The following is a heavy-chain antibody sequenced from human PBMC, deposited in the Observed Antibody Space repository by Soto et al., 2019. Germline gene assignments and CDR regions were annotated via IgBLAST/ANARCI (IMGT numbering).Heavy chain of an antibody. V-gene: IGHV3-23*01. CDR3: AKDLDLRQWRTCFGY. CDR1: GFTFDTYA. Sequence: EVQLLESGGGLVQPGGSLRLSCAASGFTFDTYAMSWVRQAPGRGLEWVSSITGSGRTTYYADSVQGRFTISRDNSTNTLFLHMSSLRGDDTALYYCAKDLDLRQWRTCFGYWGQGTLVMVSS. D-gene: IGHD6-19*01. J-gene: IGHJ4*02. CDR2: ITGSGRTT.